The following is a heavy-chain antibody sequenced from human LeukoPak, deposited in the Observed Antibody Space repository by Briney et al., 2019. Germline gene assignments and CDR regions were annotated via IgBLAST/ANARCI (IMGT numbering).Heavy chain of an antibody. CDR3: ARGGYDFWSVYYYYMDV. V-gene: IGHV4-31*03. J-gene: IGHJ6*03. Sequence: SETLSLTCTVSGGSISSGGYYWSWIRQHPRKGLEWIGYIYYSGSTYYNLSLKSRVTISVDTSKNQFSLKLSSVTAADTAVYYCARGGYDFWSVYYYYMDVWGKGTTVTVSS. CDR1: GGSISSGGYY. D-gene: IGHD3-3*01. CDR2: IYYSGST.